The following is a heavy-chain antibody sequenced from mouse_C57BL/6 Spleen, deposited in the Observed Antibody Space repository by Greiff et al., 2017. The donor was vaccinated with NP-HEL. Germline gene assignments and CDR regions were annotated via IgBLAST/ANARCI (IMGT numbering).Heavy chain of an antibody. CDR1: GFTFSDYG. Sequence: EVQVVESGGGLVKPGGSLKLSCAASGFTFSDYGMHWVRQAPAKGLEWVAYISSGSSTIYYADTVKGRFTISRDNAKNTLFLQMTSLRSEDTAMYYCAKTATTVVRYFDVWGTGTTVTVSS. CDR3: AKTATTVVRYFDV. D-gene: IGHD1-1*01. J-gene: IGHJ1*03. CDR2: ISSGSSTI. V-gene: IGHV5-17*01.